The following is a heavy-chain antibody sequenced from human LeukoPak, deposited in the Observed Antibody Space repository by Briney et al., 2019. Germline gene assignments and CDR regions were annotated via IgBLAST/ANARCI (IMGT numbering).Heavy chain of an antibody. V-gene: IGHV3-30*02. D-gene: IGHD5-18*01. CDR3: AKGLGYSYGDYFDY. CDR2: IRYDGSNK. J-gene: IGHJ4*02. CDR1: GFTFSSYG. Sequence: TGGSLRLSCAASGFTFSSYGMHWVRQAPGKGLEWVAFIRYDGSNKYYADSVKGRFTISRDNSKNTLYLQMNSLRAEDTAVYYCAKGLGYSYGDYFDYWGQGTLVTVSS.